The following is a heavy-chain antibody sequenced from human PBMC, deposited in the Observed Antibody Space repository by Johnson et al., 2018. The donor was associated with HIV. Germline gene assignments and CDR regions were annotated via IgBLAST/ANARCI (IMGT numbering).Heavy chain of an antibody. CDR2: IRQDGSEK. V-gene: IGHV3-7*01. CDR1: GFTFSSYA. D-gene: IGHD4/OR15-4a*01. CDR3: ARDTVVLFGDGAFDI. J-gene: IGHJ3*02. Sequence: VQLVESGGGLVQPGGSLRLSCAASGFTFSSYAMSWVRQAPGKGLEWVASIRQDGSEKYFVDSVKGRFTISRANYKNTLYLQMNTLRAEDTAVYYCARDTVVLFGDGAFDIWGQGTMVTVSS.